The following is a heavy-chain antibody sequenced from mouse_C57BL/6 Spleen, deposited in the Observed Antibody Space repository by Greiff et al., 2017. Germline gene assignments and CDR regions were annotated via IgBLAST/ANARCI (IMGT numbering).Heavy chain of an antibody. J-gene: IGHJ2*01. V-gene: IGHV1-69*01. CDR1: GYTFTSYW. D-gene: IGHD1-1*01. CDR3: ARITTGNFDY. CDR2: IDPSDSYT. Sequence: QVQLQQPGAELVMPGASVKLSCKASGYTFTSYWMHWVKQRPGQGLEWIGEIDPSDSYTNYNQKFKGKSTLTVDKSSSTAYMQLSSLTSEDSAVYYCARITTGNFDYWGQGTTRTVSS.